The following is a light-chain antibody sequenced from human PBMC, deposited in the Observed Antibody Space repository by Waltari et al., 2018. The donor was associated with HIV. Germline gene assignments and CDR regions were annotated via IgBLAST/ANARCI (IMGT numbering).Light chain of an antibody. CDR1: SSDIGAYNH. V-gene: IGLV2-14*03. CDR3: SSYTASNTLWV. CDR2: DVT. Sequence: QSALTQPASVSGSRGQSITMSCTGTSSDIGAYNHVSWFQQRPGKAPKLIIYDVTDLPSGVSKLFSGSKSGITASLTISGLQADDEGDYYCSSYTASNTLWVFGGGTKLTVL. J-gene: IGLJ3*02.